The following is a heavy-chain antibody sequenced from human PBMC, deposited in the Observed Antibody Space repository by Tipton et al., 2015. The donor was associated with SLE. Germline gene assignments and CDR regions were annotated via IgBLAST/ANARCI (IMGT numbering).Heavy chain of an antibody. V-gene: IGHV4-61*01. J-gene: IGHJ5*02. CDR3: ARESLGANGWVDP. CDR2: IYYSGST. Sequence: TLSLTCTVSGGSINTGSYCWSWSRQPPGKGLEWIGYIYYSGSTIYNPSLKNRVTMSVDTSKSQFSLKLSAVTAADTAVYYCARESLGANGWVDPWCRGTLVTVSS. D-gene: IGHD3-10*01. CDR1: GGSINTGSYC.